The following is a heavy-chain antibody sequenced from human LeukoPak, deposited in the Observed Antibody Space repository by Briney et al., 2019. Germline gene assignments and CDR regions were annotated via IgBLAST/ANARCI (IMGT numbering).Heavy chain of an antibody. J-gene: IGHJ3*02. CDR3: ARTSVNSLWDDAFDI. CDR1: GFTFSNYW. CDR2: INQDGTEK. V-gene: IGHV3-7*05. D-gene: IGHD4-17*01. Sequence: GGSLRLSCASSGFTFSNYWMSWVRQAPGKGLEWVARINQDGTEKYSVDSVKGRFTISRDNAKNSLYLQINNVKAEDTAVYYCARTSVNSLWDDAFDIWGQGTMVTVSS.